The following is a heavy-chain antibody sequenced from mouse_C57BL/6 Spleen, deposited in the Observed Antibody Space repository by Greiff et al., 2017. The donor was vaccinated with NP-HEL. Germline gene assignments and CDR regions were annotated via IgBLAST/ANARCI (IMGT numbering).Heavy chain of an antibody. CDR2: ISDGGSYT. D-gene: IGHD2-3*01. J-gene: IGHJ3*01. CDR3: ARESYDGYYGAY. Sequence: EVKLVESGGGLVKPGGSLKLSCAASGFTFSSYAMSWVRQTPEKRLEWVATISDGGSYTYYPDNVKGRFTISRDNAKNNLYLQMSHLKSEDTAMYYCARESYDGYYGAYWGQGTLVTVSA. CDR1: GFTFSSYA. V-gene: IGHV5-4*01.